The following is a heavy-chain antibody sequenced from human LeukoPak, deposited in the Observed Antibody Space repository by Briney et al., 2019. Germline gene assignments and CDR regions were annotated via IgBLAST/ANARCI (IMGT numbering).Heavy chain of an antibody. V-gene: IGHV4-4*07. CDR1: GGSISSYY. CDR3: ARDLGWPTVTTGDYFDY. Sequence: SETLSLTCTVSGGSISSYYWSWIRQPAGKGLEWIGRIYTSGSTNYNPSLKSRVTMSVDTSKNQFSLKLSSVTAADTAVYYCARDLGWPTVTTGDYFDYWGQGTLVTVSS. J-gene: IGHJ4*02. CDR2: IYTSGST. D-gene: IGHD4-17*01.